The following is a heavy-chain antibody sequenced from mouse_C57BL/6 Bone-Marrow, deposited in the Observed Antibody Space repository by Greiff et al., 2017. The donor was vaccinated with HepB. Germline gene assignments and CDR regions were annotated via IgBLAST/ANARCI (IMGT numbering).Heavy chain of an antibody. V-gene: IGHV1-64*01. CDR1: GYTFTSYW. CDR2: IHLNSGST. D-gene: IGHD3-2*02. Sequence: QVQLQQPGAELVKPGASVKLSCKASGYTFTSYWMHWVKQRPGQGLEWIGMIHLNSGSTNYNEKFKSKATLTVDKSSSTAYMQLSSLTSEDSAVYYCARYDSSGYGFAYWGQGTLVTVSA. CDR3: ARYDSSGYGFAY. J-gene: IGHJ3*01.